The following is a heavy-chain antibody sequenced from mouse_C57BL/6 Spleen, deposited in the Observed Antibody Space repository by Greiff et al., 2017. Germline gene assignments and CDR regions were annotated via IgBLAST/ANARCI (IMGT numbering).Heavy chain of an antibody. Sequence: EVKLVESGGGLVKPGGSLKLSCAASGFTFSSYAMSWVRQTPEKRLEWVATISDGGSYTYYPDNVKGRFTISRDNAKNNLYLQMSHLKSEDTAMYYCARGPYDGSDWYFDVWGTGTTVTVSS. V-gene: IGHV5-4*03. CDR3: ARGPYDGSDWYFDV. J-gene: IGHJ1*03. CDR2: ISDGGSYT. D-gene: IGHD2-3*01. CDR1: GFTFSSYA.